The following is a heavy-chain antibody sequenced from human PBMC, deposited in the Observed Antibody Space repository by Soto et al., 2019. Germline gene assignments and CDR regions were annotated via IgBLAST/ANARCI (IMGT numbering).Heavy chain of an antibody. V-gene: IGHV3-30-3*01. CDR3: ARETYYDFWSGRYYGMDV. CDR1: GFTFSSYA. CDR2: ISYDGSNK. D-gene: IGHD3-3*01. J-gene: IGHJ6*02. Sequence: QVQLVESGGGVVQPGRSLRLSCAASGFTFSSYAMHWVRQAPGKGLEWVAVISYDGSNKYYADSVKGRFTISRDNSKNTLDLQMNSLRAEDTAVYYCARETYYDFWSGRYYGMDVWGQGTTVTVSS.